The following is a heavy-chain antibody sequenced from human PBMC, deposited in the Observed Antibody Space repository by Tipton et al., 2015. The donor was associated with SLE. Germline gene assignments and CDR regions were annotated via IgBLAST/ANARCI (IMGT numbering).Heavy chain of an antibody. J-gene: IGHJ4*02. D-gene: IGHD6-6*01. V-gene: IGHV3-30*18. CDR1: AFTFSGYP. CDR3: AKGFGTATRPYFYFDY. CDR2: ISNDGGNR. Sequence: RSLRLSCAASAFTFSGYPMHWVRQAPGKGLEWVAVISNDGGNRYYADSVKVRFTISRDNSKNTVYLQMNSLRTEDTAVYYCAKGFGTATRPYFYFDYWGQGTLVTVSS.